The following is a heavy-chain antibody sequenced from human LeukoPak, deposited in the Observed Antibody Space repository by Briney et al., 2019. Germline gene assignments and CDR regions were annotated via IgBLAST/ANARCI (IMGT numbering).Heavy chain of an antibody. Sequence: SETLSLTCAVYSGSFSGYYWSWIRQPPGKGLEWIGEINHSGSTNYNPSLKSRVTISVDTSKNQFSLKLSSVTAADTAVYYCARRGTLWFGGYNWFDPWGQGTLVTVSS. CDR1: SGSFSGYY. D-gene: IGHD3-10*01. V-gene: IGHV4-34*01. J-gene: IGHJ5*02. CDR3: ARRGTLWFGGYNWFDP. CDR2: INHSGST.